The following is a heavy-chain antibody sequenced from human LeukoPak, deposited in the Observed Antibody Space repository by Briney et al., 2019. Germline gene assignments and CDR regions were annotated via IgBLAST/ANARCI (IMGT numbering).Heavy chain of an antibody. CDR2: INPNSGGT. CDR3: ARRPRSGSYYGY. D-gene: IGHD1-26*01. V-gene: IGHV1-2*02. CDR1: GNTFTGHY. J-gene: IGHJ4*02. Sequence: ASVKVSCKASGNTFTGHYMHWVRQAPGQRLEWMGWINPNSGGTNYAQKFQGRVTMTRDTSISTAYMELSRLRSDDTAVYYCARRPRSGSYYGYWGQGTLVTVSS.